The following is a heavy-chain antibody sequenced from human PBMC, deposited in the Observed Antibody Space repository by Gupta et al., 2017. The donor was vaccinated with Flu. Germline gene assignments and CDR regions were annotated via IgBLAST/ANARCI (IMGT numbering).Heavy chain of an antibody. D-gene: IGHD3-10*01. J-gene: IGHJ5*02. CDR3: ASTYYGSGSYLENWFDP. V-gene: IGHV4-39*01. CDR1: GGSISSSSYY. Sequence: QLQLQESGPGLVKPSETLSLTCTVSGGSISSSSYYWGWIRQPPGKGLEWIGSIYYSGSTYYNPSLKSRVTISVDTSKNQFSLKLSSVTAADTAVYYCASTYYGSGSYLENWFDPWGQGTLVTVSS. CDR2: IYYSGST.